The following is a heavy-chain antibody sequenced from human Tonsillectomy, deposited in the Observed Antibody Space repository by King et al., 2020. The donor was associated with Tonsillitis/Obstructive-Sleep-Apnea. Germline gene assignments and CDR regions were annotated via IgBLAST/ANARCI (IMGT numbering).Heavy chain of an antibody. D-gene: IGHD6-13*01. Sequence: VQLVESGAEVKKPGASVKVSCKASGYTFTSHYMHWVRQAPGQGLEWMGIINPSGGNKSYAQKFQGRVTMTRDTSTSTVYMELSSLRSEDTAVYYCARDWSPIAAAGRYYYNGMDVWGQGTTVTVSS. V-gene: IGHV1-46*01. CDR3: ARDWSPIAAAGRYYYNGMDV. CDR1: GYTFTSHY. CDR2: INPSGGNK. J-gene: IGHJ6*02.